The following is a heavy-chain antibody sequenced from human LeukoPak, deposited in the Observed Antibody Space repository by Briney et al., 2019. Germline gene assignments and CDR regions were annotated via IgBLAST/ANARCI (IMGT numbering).Heavy chain of an antibody. V-gene: IGHV1-24*01. Sequence: ASVKVSCKVSRYTLTELSMHWVRQAPGKGLEWMGGFDPEDGETIYAQKFQGRVTMTEDTSTDTAYMELSSLRSEDTAVYYCATSDSSGYHPQDYWGQGTLVTVSS. D-gene: IGHD3-22*01. CDR3: ATSDSSGYHPQDY. CDR1: RYTLTELS. J-gene: IGHJ4*02. CDR2: FDPEDGET.